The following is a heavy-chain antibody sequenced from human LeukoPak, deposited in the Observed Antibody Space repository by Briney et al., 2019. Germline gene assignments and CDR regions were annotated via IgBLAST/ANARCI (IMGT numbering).Heavy chain of an antibody. D-gene: IGHD6-19*01. J-gene: IGHJ4*02. V-gene: IGHV3-30*04. CDR1: GFTFSNSA. CDR2: ISYDGNNK. Sequence: GRSLRLSCAASGFTFSNSAMHWVRQAPGKGLEWVAVISYDGNNKYYADSVKGRFTISRDNSKNTLYVRMNSLRAEDTAVYYCTRDGPVAGKGGFDYWGQGTLVTVSS. CDR3: TRDGPVAGKGGFDY.